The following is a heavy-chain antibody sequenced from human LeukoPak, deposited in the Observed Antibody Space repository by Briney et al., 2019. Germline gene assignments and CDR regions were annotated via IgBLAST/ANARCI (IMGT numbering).Heavy chain of an antibody. CDR3: ARDYLYAFDY. CDR1: GFSFSSYS. J-gene: IGHJ4*02. D-gene: IGHD2-2*01. V-gene: IGHV3-48*01. CDR2: ISGSGNAI. Sequence: GGSLRLSCAASGFSFSSYSMNWVRQAPGKGLECVSYISGSGNAIHYTDSVKGRFTISRDNAKNALYLQMNSLRAEDTAVYFCARDYLYAFDYWGQGTLVTVSS.